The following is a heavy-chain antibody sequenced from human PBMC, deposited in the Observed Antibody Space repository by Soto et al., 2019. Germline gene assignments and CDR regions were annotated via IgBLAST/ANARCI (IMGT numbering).Heavy chain of an antibody. J-gene: IGHJ6*02. Sequence: VQLVESGGGVVQPGRSLRLSCAASGFTFGTYAMTWVRQAPGKGLEWVSAISSSGGSTYYADSVKGRFTISRDNSKNTLFLQMNSLRAEDTAVYYCATRRDASYYYYGMDVWGQGTTVTVSS. CDR1: GFTFGTYA. CDR3: ATRRDASYYYYGMDV. D-gene: IGHD2-2*01. CDR2: ISSSGGST. V-gene: IGHV3-23*04.